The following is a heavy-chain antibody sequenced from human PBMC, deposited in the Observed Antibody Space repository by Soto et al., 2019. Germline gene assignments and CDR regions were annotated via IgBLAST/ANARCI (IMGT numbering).Heavy chain of an antibody. CDR2: IYYSGST. CDR1: GGSISSGGYY. D-gene: IGHD2-2*01. J-gene: IGHJ4*02. CDR3: ARDHQEMGYFDY. Sequence: SETLSLTCTVSGGSISSGGYYWSWIRQHPGKGLEWIGYIYYSGSTYYDPSLKSRVTISVDTSKNQFSLKLSSVTAADTAVYYCARDHQEMGYFDYSGQGTLVTVSS. V-gene: IGHV4-31*03.